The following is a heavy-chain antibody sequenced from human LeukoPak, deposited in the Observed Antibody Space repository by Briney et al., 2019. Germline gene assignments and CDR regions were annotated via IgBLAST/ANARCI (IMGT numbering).Heavy chain of an antibody. D-gene: IGHD6-19*01. V-gene: IGHV3-74*01. CDR2: INSDGSST. Sequence: PGGSLRLSCAASGFTFSSYWMHWVRQAPGKVLVWVSRINSDGSSTSYADSVKGRFTISRDNAKNTLYLQMNSLRAEDTAVYYCASIAVAGRWGQGTLVTVSS. CDR1: GFTFSSYW. J-gene: IGHJ4*02. CDR3: ASIAVAGR.